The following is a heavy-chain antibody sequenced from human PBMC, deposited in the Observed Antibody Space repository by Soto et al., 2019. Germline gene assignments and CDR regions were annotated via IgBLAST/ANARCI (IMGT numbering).Heavy chain of an antibody. J-gene: IGHJ6*02. D-gene: IGHD3-3*01. V-gene: IGHV3-23*01. CDR1: GFTFSSYA. CDR3: VKGITIFGVVIIGPDYYYYGMDV. CDR2: ISDSGGNT. Sequence: SLRLSCAASGFTFSSYAMSWVRQAPGKGLKWVSGISDSGGNTHYADSVKGRFTISRDISKNTLYLQMNSLRAEDTAVYYCVKGITIFGVVIIGPDYYYYGMDVWGHGTTVTVSS.